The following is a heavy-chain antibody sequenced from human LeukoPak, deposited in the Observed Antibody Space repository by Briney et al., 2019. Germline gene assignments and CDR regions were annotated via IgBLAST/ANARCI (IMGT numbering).Heavy chain of an antibody. J-gene: IGHJ4*02. D-gene: IGHD6-13*01. V-gene: IGHV3-33*01. CDR2: IWYDGSNK. Sequence: GGSLRLSCAASGFTFSSYGMHWVRQAPGKGLEWVAVIWYDGSNKYYADSVKGRFTISRDNSKNTLYLQMNSLRAEDTAVYYCARGLLGPIAAAGDYWGQGTLATVSS. CDR1: GFTFSSYG. CDR3: ARGLLGPIAAAGDY.